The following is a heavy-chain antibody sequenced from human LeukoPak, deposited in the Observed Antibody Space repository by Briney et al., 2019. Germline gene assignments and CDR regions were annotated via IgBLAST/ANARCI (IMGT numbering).Heavy chain of an antibody. CDR3: ARDSPSGPPAWGRYYYGMDV. J-gene: IGHJ6*02. D-gene: IGHD6-19*01. CDR1: GDSVSSNSAA. CDR2: TYYRSKWYN. Sequence: SQTLSLTCAISGDSVSSNSAAWNWIRQSPSRGLEWLGRTYYRSKWYNDYAVSVKSRITINPDTSKNQFSLQLNSVTPEDTAVYYCARDSPSGPPAWGRYYYGMDVWGQGTTVTVSS. V-gene: IGHV6-1*01.